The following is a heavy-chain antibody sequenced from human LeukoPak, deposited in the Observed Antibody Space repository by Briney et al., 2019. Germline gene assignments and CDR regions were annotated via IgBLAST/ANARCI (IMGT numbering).Heavy chain of an antibody. J-gene: IGHJ6*02. CDR2: IYYSGST. V-gene: IGHV4-30-4*08. Sequence: SETLSLTCTVSGGSISSGGYYGSWIRQHPGKGLEWIGYIYYSGSTYYNPSLKSRVTISVDTSKNQFSLKLSSVTAADTAVYYCARDQWIQLWLNSYYYYGMDVWGQGTTVTVSS. D-gene: IGHD5-18*01. CDR1: GGSISSGGYY. CDR3: ARDQWIQLWLNSYYYYGMDV.